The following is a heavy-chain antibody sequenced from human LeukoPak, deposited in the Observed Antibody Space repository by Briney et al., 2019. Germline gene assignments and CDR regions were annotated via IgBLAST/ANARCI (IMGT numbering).Heavy chain of an antibody. V-gene: IGHV1-46*01. CDR2: INPSGGST. D-gene: IGHD6-13*01. Sequence: GASVKVSCKASGYTFTSYYMHWVRQAPGQGLEWMGIINPSGGSTSYAQKFQGRVTMTRDTSMSTVYMELSSLRSEDTAVYYCARVSPSYSSSWELDYWGQGTLVTVSS. CDR3: ARVSPSYSSSWELDY. J-gene: IGHJ4*02. CDR1: GYTFTSYY.